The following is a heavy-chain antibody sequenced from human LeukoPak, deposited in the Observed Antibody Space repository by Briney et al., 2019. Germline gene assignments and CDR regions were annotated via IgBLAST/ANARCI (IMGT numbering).Heavy chain of an antibody. J-gene: IGHJ4*02. Sequence: SETLSLTCTVSGSSISSYYWSWIRQPPGKGLEWIGYIYYSGSTNYNPSLKSRVTISVDTSKNQFSLKLSSVTAADTAVYYCARHSGALADYYFDYWGQGTLVTVSS. D-gene: IGHD2-15*01. CDR2: IYYSGST. V-gene: IGHV4-59*08. CDR1: GSSISSYY. CDR3: ARHSGALADYYFDY.